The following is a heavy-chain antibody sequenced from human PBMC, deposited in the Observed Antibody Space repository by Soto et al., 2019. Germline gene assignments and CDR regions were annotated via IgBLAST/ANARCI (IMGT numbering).Heavy chain of an antibody. D-gene: IGHD5-18*01. J-gene: IGHJ6*02. CDR1: GGTFISYA. V-gene: IGHV1-69*12. Sequence: QVQLVQSGAEVKKPGSSVKVSCKASGGTFISYAISWLRQAPGQGLEWMGGIVPILGSANYAQKFQGRVTITDDESTTTAYMELSRRRSEDRAVYYCARDGLTVETALVSQYFYGMDVWGQETTVSVS. CDR2: IVPILGSA. CDR3: ARDGLTVETALVSQYFYGMDV.